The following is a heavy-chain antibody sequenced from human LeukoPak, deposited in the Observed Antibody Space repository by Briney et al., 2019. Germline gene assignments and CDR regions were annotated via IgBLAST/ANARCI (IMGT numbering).Heavy chain of an antibody. CDR1: GGSFSGYY. D-gene: IGHD6-19*01. CDR2: INHSGST. CDR3: ARGRAAAHLIAVAAYNLFDY. J-gene: IGHJ4*02. V-gene: IGHV4-34*01. Sequence: SETLSLTCAVYGGSFSGYYWSWIRQPPGKGLEWIGEINHSGSTNYNPSLKSRVTISVDTSKNQFSLKLSSVTAADTAVYYCARGRAAAHLIAVAAYNLFDYWGQGTLVTVSS.